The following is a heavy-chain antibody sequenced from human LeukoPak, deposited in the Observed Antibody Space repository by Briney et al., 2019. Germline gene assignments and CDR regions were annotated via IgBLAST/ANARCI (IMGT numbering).Heavy chain of an antibody. V-gene: IGHV1-2*02. D-gene: IGHD2-15*01. CDR1: GYTFTGYY. CDR3: ARDPNRYCSGGSCSYNWFDP. J-gene: IGHJ5*02. CDR2: INPNSGGT. Sequence: ASVKVSCEASGYTFTGYYMHWVRQAPGQGLEWMGWINPNSGGTNYAQKFQGRVTMTRDTSISTAYMELSRLRSDDTAVYYCARDPNRYCSGGSCSYNWFDPWGQGTLVTVSS.